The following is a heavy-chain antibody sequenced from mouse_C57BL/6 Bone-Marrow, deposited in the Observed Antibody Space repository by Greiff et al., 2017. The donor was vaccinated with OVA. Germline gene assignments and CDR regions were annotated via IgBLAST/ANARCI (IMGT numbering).Heavy chain of an antibody. CDR3: ARTEPGATVVEGWYFDV. CDR1: GYTFTGYW. CDR2: ILPGSGST. D-gene: IGHD1-1*01. V-gene: IGHV1-9*01. J-gene: IGHJ1*03. Sequence: QVQLQQSGAELMKPGASVKLSCKATGYTFTGYWIAWVKQRPGHGLEWIGEILPGSGSTNYNEKFKGKATFTADTSSNTAYMQLSSLTTEDSAIYYCARTEPGATVVEGWYFDVWGTGTTVTVSS.